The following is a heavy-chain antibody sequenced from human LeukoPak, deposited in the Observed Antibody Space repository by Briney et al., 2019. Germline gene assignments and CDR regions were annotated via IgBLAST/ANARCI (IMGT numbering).Heavy chain of an antibody. Sequence: QAGGSLRLSCAASGFTFSSYAMSWVRQAPGKGLEWVSDISGSGGSTYYADSVKGRFTISRDNSKNPLYLQMNSLRAEDTAVYYCAKGGRDDYVWGSYRPHAGYYFDYWGQGTLVTVSS. CDR1: GFTFSSYA. V-gene: IGHV3-23*01. D-gene: IGHD3-16*02. J-gene: IGHJ4*02. CDR3: AKGGRDDYVWGSYRPHAGYYFDY. CDR2: ISGSGGST.